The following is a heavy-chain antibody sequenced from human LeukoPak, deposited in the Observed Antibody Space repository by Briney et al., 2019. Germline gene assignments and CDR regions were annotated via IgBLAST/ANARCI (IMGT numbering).Heavy chain of an antibody. V-gene: IGHV4-4*02. J-gene: IGHJ6*04. CDR2: IYHSGST. CDR1: GGSISGSNW. CDR3: ARVYSGYDLGLDV. D-gene: IGHD5-12*01. Sequence: SETLSLTCAVSGGSISGSNWWSWVRQPPGKGLEWIGEIYHSGSTNYNPSLKSRVTISVDKSKNQFSLKLSSVTAADTAVYYCARVYSGYDLGLDVWGKGTTVTVSS.